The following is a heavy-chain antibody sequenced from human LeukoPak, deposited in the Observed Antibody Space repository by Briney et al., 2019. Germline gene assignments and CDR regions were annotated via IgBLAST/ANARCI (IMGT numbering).Heavy chain of an antibody. J-gene: IGHJ4*02. V-gene: IGHV3-74*01. CDR3: ARGPNSNWSGLDF. CDR2: ISPTGSTT. D-gene: IGHD6-6*01. CDR1: GFSFSGHW. Sequence: GGSLRLSCTASGFSFSGHWMLGARPLPGKGRVWVSRISPTGSTTCYADSVKRLFTVSRDNAKNTLYLQVNNLRAEDTAVYYCARGPNSNWSGLDFWGQGTLLTVSS.